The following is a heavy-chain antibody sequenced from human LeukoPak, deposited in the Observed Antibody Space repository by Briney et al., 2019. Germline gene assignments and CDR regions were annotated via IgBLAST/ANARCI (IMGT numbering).Heavy chain of an antibody. CDR2: IYYSGST. J-gene: IGHJ6*02. CDR1: GGSISSNY. Sequence: SETLSLTCTVSGGSISSNYWSWIRQPPGKGLEWIGYIYYSGSTNYNPSLKSRVTISVDTSKNQFSLKLSSVTAADTAVYYCAREGLGMDVWGQGTTVTVSS. CDR3: AREGLGMDV. V-gene: IGHV4-59*01.